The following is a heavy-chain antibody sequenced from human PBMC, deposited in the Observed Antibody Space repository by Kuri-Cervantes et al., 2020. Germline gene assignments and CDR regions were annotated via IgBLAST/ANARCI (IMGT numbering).Heavy chain of an antibody. Sequence: GESLKISCAASGFTFSSYAMHWVRQAPGKGLEWVAVISYDGSNKYYADSVKGRFTISRDNSKNTLYLQMNSLRSEDTAVYYCARDPARDPIAAAPEYYFDYWGQGTLVTVSS. V-gene: IGHV3-30-3*01. CDR2: ISYDGSNK. CDR3: ARDPARDPIAAAPEYYFDY. D-gene: IGHD6-13*01. CDR1: GFTFSSYA. J-gene: IGHJ4*02.